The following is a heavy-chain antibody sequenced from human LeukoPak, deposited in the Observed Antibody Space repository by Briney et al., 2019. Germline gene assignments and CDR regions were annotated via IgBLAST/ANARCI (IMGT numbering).Heavy chain of an antibody. D-gene: IGHD3-9*01. CDR1: GFTFSSYW. CDR2: IKQDGSEK. CDR3: ARDERYFDWLLRYFQH. Sequence: GGSLRLSCAASGFTFSSYWMSWVRQAPGKGREWVANIKQDGSEKYYVDSVKGRFTISRDNAKNSLYLQMNSLRAEDTAVYYCARDERYFDWLLRYFQHWGQGTLVTVSS. V-gene: IGHV3-7*01. J-gene: IGHJ1*01.